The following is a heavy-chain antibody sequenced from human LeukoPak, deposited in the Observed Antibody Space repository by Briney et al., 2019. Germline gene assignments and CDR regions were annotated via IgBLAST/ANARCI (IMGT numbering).Heavy chain of an antibody. D-gene: IGHD6-13*01. CDR2: IKQDGSEK. CDR3: ARGSIAAAGDYYYYYGMDV. V-gene: IGHV3-7*03. CDR1: GFTFSSYW. Sequence: PGGSLRLSCAASGFTFSSYWMSWVRQAPGKGLEWVANIKQDGSEKYYVDSVKGRFTISRDNAKNSLYLQMNSLRAEDTAVYYCARGSIAAAGDYYYYYGMDVWGQGTTVTVSS. J-gene: IGHJ6*02.